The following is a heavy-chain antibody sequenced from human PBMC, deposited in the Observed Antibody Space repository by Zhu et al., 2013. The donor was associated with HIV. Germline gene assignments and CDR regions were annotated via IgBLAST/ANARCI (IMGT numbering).Heavy chain of an antibody. J-gene: IGHJ4*02. CDR1: GYTSTNNG. D-gene: IGHD3-22*01. CDR3: AEDSIGK. CDR2: ISGSNGDT. Sequence: QVQVVQSGNEVKKPGASVKVSCKTSGYTSTNNGISWVRQAPGQGLEWMGWISGSNGDTKFAQKFQDRVTMTTDTSTSTAYLEMRSLRSDDTAVYYCAEDSIGKWGQGTRGHRLL. V-gene: IGHV1-18*01.